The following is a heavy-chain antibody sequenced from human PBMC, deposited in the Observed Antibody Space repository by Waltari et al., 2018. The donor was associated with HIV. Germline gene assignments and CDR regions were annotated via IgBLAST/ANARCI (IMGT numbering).Heavy chain of an antibody. V-gene: IGHV1-18*01. Sequence: QVQLVQSGAEVKKPGASVKVSCKASGYTFTSYGISWVRQAPGQGLEWMGWISAYKGNTNSAQKVQGRVTMTTDTSTSTAYMELRSLRSDDTAVYYWAVRYSGSYYNWFDPWGQGTLVTVSS. J-gene: IGHJ5*02. D-gene: IGHD1-26*01. CDR3: AVRYSGSYYNWFDP. CDR1: GYTFTSYG. CDR2: ISAYKGNT.